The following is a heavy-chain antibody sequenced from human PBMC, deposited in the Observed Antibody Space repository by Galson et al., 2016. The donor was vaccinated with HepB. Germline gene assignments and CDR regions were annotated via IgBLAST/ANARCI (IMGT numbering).Heavy chain of an antibody. V-gene: IGHV3-23*01. J-gene: IGHJ3*02. CDR2: ISGSTGRT. D-gene: IGHD1-1*01. CDR1: GFTFSNYA. Sequence: SLRLSCAASGFTFSNYAMSWVRQAPGKGLEWVSAISGSTGRTYYADSVKGHFTISRDNYKNTLYLQMNSLRAGDTALYYCAKESPTNAGGAFDIWGQGTMVTVSS. CDR3: AKESPTNAGGAFDI.